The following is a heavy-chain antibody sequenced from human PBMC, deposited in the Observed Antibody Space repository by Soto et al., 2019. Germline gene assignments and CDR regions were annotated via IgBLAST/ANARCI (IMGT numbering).Heavy chain of an antibody. Sequence: ASVKVSCKASGVTFSSYAISWVRQAPGQGLEWMGGIIPIFGTANYAQKFQGRVTITADKSTSTAYMELSSLRSEDTAVYYCARDRGLVRGVIIKNWFDPWGQGTLVTVSS. CDR1: GVTFSSYA. V-gene: IGHV1-69*06. CDR2: IIPIFGTA. D-gene: IGHD3-10*01. CDR3: ARDRGLVRGVIIKNWFDP. J-gene: IGHJ5*02.